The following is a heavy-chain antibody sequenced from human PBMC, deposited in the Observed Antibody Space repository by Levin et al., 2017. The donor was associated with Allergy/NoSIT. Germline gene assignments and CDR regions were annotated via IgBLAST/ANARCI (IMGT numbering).Heavy chain of an antibody. J-gene: IGHJ4*02. CDR3: AISSGWYRPTGAFDY. CDR2: ISGSGGGT. D-gene: IGHD6-19*01. Sequence: LAGGSLRLSCAASGFTFSKYAMSWARQAPGKGLEWVSAISGSGGGTYYADSVKGRFTISRDNSKNTLYLQMNSLRAEDTAVYYCAISSGWYRPTGAFDYWGQGTLVTVSS. V-gene: IGHV3-23*01. CDR1: GFTFSKYA.